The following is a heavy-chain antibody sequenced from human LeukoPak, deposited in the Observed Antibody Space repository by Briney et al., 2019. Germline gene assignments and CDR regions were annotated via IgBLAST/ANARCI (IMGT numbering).Heavy chain of an antibody. CDR1: GGSISSYY. CDR2: IYYSGST. CDR3: ARHRRWSDGYNLDYYYGMDV. Sequence: PSETLSLTCTVSGGSISSYYWSWIRQPPGKGLEWIGYIYYSGSTNYNPSLKSRVTISVDTSKSQFSLKLSSVTAADTAVYYCARHRRWSDGYNLDYYYGMDVWGQRTTVTVSS. J-gene: IGHJ6*02. V-gene: IGHV4-59*08. D-gene: IGHD5-24*01.